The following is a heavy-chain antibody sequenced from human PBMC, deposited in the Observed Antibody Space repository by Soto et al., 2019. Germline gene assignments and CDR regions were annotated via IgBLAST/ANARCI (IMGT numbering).Heavy chain of an antibody. CDR3: ARNRFYYYDSSGYPELDY. CDR1: GFTFSSYW. V-gene: IGHV3-74*01. CDR2: INSDGSST. D-gene: IGHD3-22*01. J-gene: IGHJ4*02. Sequence: GGSLRLSCAASGFTFSSYWMHWVRQAPGKGLVWVSRINSDGSSTSYADSVKGRFTISRDNAKNTLYLQMNSLRAEDTAVYYCARNRFYYYDSSGYPELDYWGQGTLVTVSS.